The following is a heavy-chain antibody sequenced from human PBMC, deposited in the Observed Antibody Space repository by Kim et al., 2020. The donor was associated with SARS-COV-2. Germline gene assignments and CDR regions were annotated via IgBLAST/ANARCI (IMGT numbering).Heavy chain of an antibody. D-gene: IGHD3-9*01. CDR3: AKDRHYDILTGYYATLGNFDY. Sequence: GGSLRLSCAASGFTFSKYAMSWVRQAPEKGLEWVSGISGSGDTTYHAKSVKGRFSISRDNSKNTLYLQMSRLGAEDTAVYFCAKDRHYDILTGYYATLGNFDYWGQGTLVTVSS. CDR1: GFTFSKYA. J-gene: IGHJ4*02. CDR2: ISGSGDTT. V-gene: IGHV3-23*01.